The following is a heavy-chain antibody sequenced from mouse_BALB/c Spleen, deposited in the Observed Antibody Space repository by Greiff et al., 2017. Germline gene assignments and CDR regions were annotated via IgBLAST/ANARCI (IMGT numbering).Heavy chain of an antibody. CDR3: ACYYGSSGAY. D-gene: IGHD1-1*01. CDR1: GFTFSSYA. Sequence: EVMLVESGGGLVKPGGSLKLSCAASGFTFSSYAMSWVRQSPEKRLEWVAEISSGGSYTYYPDTVTGRFTISRDNAKNTLYLEMSSLRSEDTAMYYCACYYGSSGAYWGQGTLVTVSA. V-gene: IGHV5-9-4*01. CDR2: ISSGGSYT. J-gene: IGHJ3*01.